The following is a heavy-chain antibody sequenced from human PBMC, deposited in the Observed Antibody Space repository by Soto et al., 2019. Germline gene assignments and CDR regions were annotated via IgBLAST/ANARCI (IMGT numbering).Heavy chain of an antibody. D-gene: IGHD3-9*01. CDR1: GGSIISYY. CDR3: AIHSPTGYRGEFDY. V-gene: IGHV4-59*08. J-gene: IGHJ4*02. CDR2: IYYSGST. Sequence: SETLSLTCTVSGGSIISYYWSWILQPPGKGLEWIGYIYYSGSTNYNPSLKSRVTISVDTSKNQFSLKLSSVTAADTAVYYCAIHSPTGYRGEFDYWGQGTLVTVSS.